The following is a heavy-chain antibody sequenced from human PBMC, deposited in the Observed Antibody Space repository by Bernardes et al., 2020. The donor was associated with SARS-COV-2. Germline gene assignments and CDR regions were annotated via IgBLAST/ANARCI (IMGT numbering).Heavy chain of an antibody. V-gene: IGHV4-39*01. Sequence: LSLTCPLSGRSISSSNYYWGWVRQPPGEGLELVVRIYSSGSSHYNPSLQSRVIHSTDTSKNQFSLRLSFVPAADTAVYYCAGSSCGIDCYIGGLRSWDYGMDVWGQGTTVTVSS. J-gene: IGHJ6*02. CDR2: IYSSGSS. D-gene: IGHD2-21*02. CDR1: GRSISSSNYY. CDR3: AGSSCGIDCYIGGLRSWDYGMDV.